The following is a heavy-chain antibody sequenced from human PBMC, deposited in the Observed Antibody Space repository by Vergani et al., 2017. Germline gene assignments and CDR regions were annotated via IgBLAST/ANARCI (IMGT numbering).Heavy chain of an antibody. CDR3: ARCLLWFGEVFDP. D-gene: IGHD3-10*01. J-gene: IGHJ5*02. V-gene: IGHV1-46*01. CDR2: INPSGGST. Sequence: QVQLVQSGAEVKKPGASVKVSCKASGYTFTSYYMHWVRQAPGQGLEWMGIINPSGGSTSYAQKFQGRVTMTRDTSTSTVYMELSSLRAEDTAVYYCARCLLWFGEVFDPWGQGTLVTVSS. CDR1: GYTFTSYY.